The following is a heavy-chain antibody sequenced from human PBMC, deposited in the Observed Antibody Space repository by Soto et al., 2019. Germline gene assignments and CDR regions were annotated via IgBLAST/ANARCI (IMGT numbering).Heavy chain of an antibody. D-gene: IGHD2-15*01. CDR1: GGSISSGGYS. J-gene: IGHJ5*02. CDR3: ARARVVVAATPPWFDP. CDR2: IYHSGST. Sequence: SETLSLTCAVSGGSISSGGYSWSWIRHPPGKGLEWIGYIYHSGSTYYNPSLKSRVTISVDRSKNQFSLKLSSVTAADTAVYYCARARVVVAATPPWFDPWGQGTLVTVSS. V-gene: IGHV4-30-2*01.